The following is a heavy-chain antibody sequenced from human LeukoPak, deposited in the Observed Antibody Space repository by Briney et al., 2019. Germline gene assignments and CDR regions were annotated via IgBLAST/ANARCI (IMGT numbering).Heavy chain of an antibody. CDR1: GGSISSTTYY. CDR3: ARGPTREAAGSY. V-gene: IGHV4-39*07. J-gene: IGHJ4*02. CDR2: IHYSGTT. D-gene: IGHD6-13*01. Sequence: SETLSLTCTVSGGSISSTTYYWGWIRQPPGKGLEWIGSIHYSGTTHYNPSLKSRVTIPVDTSKNQFSLKLSSVTAADTAVYYCARGPTREAAGSYWGQGTLVTVSS.